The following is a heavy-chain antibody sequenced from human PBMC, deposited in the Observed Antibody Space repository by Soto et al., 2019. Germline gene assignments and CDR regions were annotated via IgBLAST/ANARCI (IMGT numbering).Heavy chain of an antibody. J-gene: IGHJ4*02. CDR2: ISYSGTT. D-gene: IGHD3-9*01. CDR1: GGSISGSTYY. V-gene: IGHV4-39*01. Sequence: SETLSLTCAFSGGSISGSTYYWGWIRQPPGKGLEWIGTISYSGTTYYNPSLKSRVTISVDTSKNQFSLKLSSVTAADTALYFCARGLLDILTGYREYYFDYWGQGTLVTVSS. CDR3: ARGLLDILTGYREYYFDY.